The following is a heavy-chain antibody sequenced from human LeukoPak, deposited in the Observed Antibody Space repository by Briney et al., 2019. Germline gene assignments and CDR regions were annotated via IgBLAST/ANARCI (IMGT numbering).Heavy chain of an antibody. CDR2: ISGSGGST. V-gene: IGHV3-23*01. D-gene: IGHD6-13*01. Sequence: GGSLRLFCAASGFTFSSYAMNWVRQAPGKGLGWVSAISGSGGSTYYADSVTGRFTISRDNVKHTLYLQMDSLRAQDPALYYCSKVSRPRIATAGDFWGQGALVTVSS. CDR3: SKVSRPRIATAGDF. CDR1: GFTFSSYA. J-gene: IGHJ4*02.